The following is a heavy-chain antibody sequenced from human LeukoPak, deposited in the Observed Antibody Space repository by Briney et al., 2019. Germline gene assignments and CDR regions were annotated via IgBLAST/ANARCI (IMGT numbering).Heavy chain of an antibody. D-gene: IGHD5-18*01. CDR2: IYTSGST. CDR3: ARGTRGFGYSSGFDY. Sequence: SETLSLTCTVSGGSISSYYWSWIRQPAGKGLEWIGRIYTSGSTNYNPSLKSRVTISVDTSKNQFSLKLSSVTAADTAVYYCARGTRGFGYSSGFDYWGQGTLVTVSS. CDR1: GGSISSYY. J-gene: IGHJ4*02. V-gene: IGHV4-4*07.